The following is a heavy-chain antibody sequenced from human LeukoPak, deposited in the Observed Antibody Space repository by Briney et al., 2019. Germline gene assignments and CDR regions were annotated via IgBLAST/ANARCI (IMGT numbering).Heavy chain of an antibody. CDR2: ISYDGSNK. CDR1: GFTFSSYG. J-gene: IGHJ4*02. D-gene: IGHD3-10*01. CDR3: AKYGSGSSHGLFGY. Sequence: PGRSLRLSCAASGFTFSSYGMHWVRQAPGKGLEWVAVISYDGSNKYYADSVKGRFTISRDNSKNTLYLQMNSLRAEDTAVYYCAKYGSGSSHGLFGYWGQGTLVTVSS. V-gene: IGHV3-30*18.